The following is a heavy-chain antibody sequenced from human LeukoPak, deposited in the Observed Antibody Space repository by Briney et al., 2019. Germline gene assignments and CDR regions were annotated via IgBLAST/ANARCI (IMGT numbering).Heavy chain of an antibody. CDR2: ISYDGSNK. V-gene: IGHV3-30-3*01. J-gene: IGHJ4*02. D-gene: IGHD6-13*01. CDR3: ARTGYSSSSFDY. Sequence: PGGSLRLSCAASGFTFSSYWMSWVRQAPGKGLEWVAVISYDGSNKYYADSVKGRFTISRDNSKNTLYLQMNSLRAEDTAVYYCARTGYSSSSFDYWGQGTLVTVSS. CDR1: GFTFSSYW.